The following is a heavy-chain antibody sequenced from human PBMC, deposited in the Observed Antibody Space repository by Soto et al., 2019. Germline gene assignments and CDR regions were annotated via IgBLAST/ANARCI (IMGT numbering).Heavy chain of an antibody. D-gene: IGHD2-2*01. Sequence: GGSLRLSCAASGFTFSSYPMHWVRQAPGKGLEWVAAISYDATKKYYTDSVKGRFTISRDNSKNTLYLQMNSLKPEDTAVYYCARELGSCSTTSCYDSFGSSGYWGQGTLVTVSS. CDR3: ARELGSCSTTSCYDSFGSSGY. CDR2: ISYDATKK. V-gene: IGHV3-30-3*01. J-gene: IGHJ4*02. CDR1: GFTFSSYP.